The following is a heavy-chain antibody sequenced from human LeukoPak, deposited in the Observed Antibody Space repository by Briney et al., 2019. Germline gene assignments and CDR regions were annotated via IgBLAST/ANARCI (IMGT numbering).Heavy chain of an antibody. D-gene: IGHD6-6*01. CDR1: GYTFTSYD. Sequence: ASVKVSCKASGYTFTSYDINWVRQATGQGLEWMGWMNPNSGNTGYAQKFQGRVTMTRNTSISTAYMELSSLRSEDTAVYYCARLRIAARSPCFDYWGQGTLVTVSS. J-gene: IGHJ4*02. CDR3: ARLRIAARSPCFDY. V-gene: IGHV1-8*01. CDR2: MNPNSGNT.